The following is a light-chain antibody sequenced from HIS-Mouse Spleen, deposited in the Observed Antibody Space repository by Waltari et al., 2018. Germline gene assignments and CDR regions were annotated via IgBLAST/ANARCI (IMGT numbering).Light chain of an antibody. V-gene: IGLV1-44*01. J-gene: IGLJ2*01. Sequence: QSVLPQPPSASGTPGQRATISCYGSSSNIGSKTVTWYQQLPGTAPKLLIYSNNQRPSGVPDRFSGSKSGTSASLAISGLQSEDEADYYCAAWDDSLNGVVFGGGTKLTVL. CDR3: AAWDDSLNGVV. CDR1: SSNIGSKT. CDR2: SNN.